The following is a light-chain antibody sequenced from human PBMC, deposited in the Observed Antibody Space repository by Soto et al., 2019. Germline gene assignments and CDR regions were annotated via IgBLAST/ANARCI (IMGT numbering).Light chain of an antibody. CDR2: GNS. V-gene: IGLV1-40*01. CDR1: SSNIGAGYD. CDR3: QSYDSSLSGVV. J-gene: IGLJ2*01. Sequence: QSVLTQPPSVSGAPGQRVTISCTGSSSNIGAGYDVHWYQQLPGTAPKLLIYGNSNRTSGVPDRFSGSKSGTSASLAITGRQAEDAADYYCQSYDSSLSGVVFGGGTKLTVL.